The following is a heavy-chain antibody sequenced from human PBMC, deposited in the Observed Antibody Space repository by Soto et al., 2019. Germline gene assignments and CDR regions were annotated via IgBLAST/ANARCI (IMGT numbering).Heavy chain of an antibody. V-gene: IGHV3-66*01. D-gene: IGHD1-1*01. J-gene: IGHJ6*03. CDR1: GFTVSSNY. Sequence: GGSLRLSCAASGFTVSSNYMSWVRQAPGKGLEWVSVIYSGGSTYYADSVKGRFTISRDNSKNTLYLQMNSLRAEDTAVYYCASRYNPPYYYYMDVWGKGTTVTVSS. CDR2: IYSGGST. CDR3: ASRYNPPYYYYMDV.